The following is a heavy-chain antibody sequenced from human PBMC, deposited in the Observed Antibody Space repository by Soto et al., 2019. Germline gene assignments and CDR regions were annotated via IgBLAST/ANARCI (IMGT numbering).Heavy chain of an antibody. CDR1: GYTFTSYA. CDR2: INAGNGNT. CDR3: ARDSGGMDV. V-gene: IGHV1-3*01. Sequence: QVQLVQSGAEVKKPGASVKISCKASGYTFTSYALHWVRQAPGQRLEWMGWINAGNGNTKYSKKFQGRVTITRDTSASTAYMELSSLRSEDTAVYYLARDSGGMDVWGQGTTVTVSS. J-gene: IGHJ6*02.